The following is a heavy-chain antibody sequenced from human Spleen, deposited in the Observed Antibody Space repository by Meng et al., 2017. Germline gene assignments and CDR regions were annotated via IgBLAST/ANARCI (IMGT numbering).Heavy chain of an antibody. V-gene: IGHV1-18*01. CDR3: ARGTPGRRYADY. D-gene: IGHD3-10*01. CDR2: FVNYVDT. CDR1: DYTLTTYD. J-gene: IGHJ4*02. Sequence: QVQFVQSGSEGNKPGASVEVSCKASDYTLTTYDSNWVRQAPGQGLEWMGWFVNYVDTYPAPKCQGRVTMTTDRPTATAYMELRNLRSADTGVYYCARGTPGRRYADYWGQGTLVTVSS.